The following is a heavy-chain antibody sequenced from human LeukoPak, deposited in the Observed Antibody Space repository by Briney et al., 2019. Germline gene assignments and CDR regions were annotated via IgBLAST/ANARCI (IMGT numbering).Heavy chain of an antibody. V-gene: IGHV4-59*08. D-gene: IGHD3-22*01. J-gene: IGHJ4*02. CDR3: ARGPYYYDSSGYYYIDY. CDR2: NSGST. CDR1: GDSLSDYF. Sequence: SETLSLTCTVSGDSLSDYFWSWIRQPPGKGLEWIGYNSGSTNYNASLKSRVTILLVRSKNQFSLKLSSVTAADTAVYYCARGPYYYDSSGYYYIDYWGQGTLVTVSS.